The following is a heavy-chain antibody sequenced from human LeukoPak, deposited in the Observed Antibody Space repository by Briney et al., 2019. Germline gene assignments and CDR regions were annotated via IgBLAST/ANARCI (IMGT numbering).Heavy chain of an antibody. CDR1: GYTFTTYA. D-gene: IGHD6-19*01. Sequence: ASVKVSCKASGYTFTTYAINWVRQAPGQGLEWMGWINPNSGGTNYAQKFQGRVTMTRDTSISTAYMELSRLRSDDTAVYYCARGKLAVANDYWGQGTLVTVSS. J-gene: IGHJ4*02. V-gene: IGHV1-2*02. CDR3: ARGKLAVANDY. CDR2: INPNSGGT.